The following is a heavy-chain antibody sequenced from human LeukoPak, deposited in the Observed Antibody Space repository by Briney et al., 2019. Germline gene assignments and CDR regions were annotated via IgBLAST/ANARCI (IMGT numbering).Heavy chain of an antibody. D-gene: IGHD6-19*01. CDR2: IDPDGSDK. J-gene: IGHJ4*02. CDR3: ANTYLGWSL. Sequence: PGGSLRLSCVASGFTFRHHWMSWVRQAPGKGLEWVANIDPDGSDKYYMDYVKGRFTISRDNANNLLYLQMYSLRADDTAVYYCANTYLGWSLGGQGTLITVSS. CDR1: GFTFRHHW. V-gene: IGHV3-7*01.